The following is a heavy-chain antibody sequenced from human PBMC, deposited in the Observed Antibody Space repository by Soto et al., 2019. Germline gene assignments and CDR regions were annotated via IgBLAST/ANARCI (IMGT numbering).Heavy chain of an antibody. D-gene: IGHD3-3*01. J-gene: IGHJ6*03. CDR2: MNPNSGNT. Sequence: ASVKVSCKASGYTFTSYDINWVRQATGQGLEWMGWMNPNSGNTGYAQKIQGRDTMTRNTSISTAYMELSSLRSEDTAVYYCARCLEVFWSGYSLYYYYYMDVWGKGTTVTVSS. CDR1: GYTFTSYD. V-gene: IGHV1-8*01. CDR3: ARCLEVFWSGYSLYYYYYMDV.